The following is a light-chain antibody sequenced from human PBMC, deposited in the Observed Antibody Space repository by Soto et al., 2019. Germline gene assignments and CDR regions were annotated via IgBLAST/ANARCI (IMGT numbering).Light chain of an antibody. CDR3: LQDYNYPWT. Sequence: IQMTQSPSSLSASVGDRVTITCRASQSITTYLNWYRQKPGKVPKRLIYAASSLQSGVPSRFSGSGSGTDFTLTISSLQPEDFATYYCLQDYNYPWTFGQGTKVDIK. CDR2: AAS. J-gene: IGKJ1*01. CDR1: QSITTY. V-gene: IGKV1-6*01.